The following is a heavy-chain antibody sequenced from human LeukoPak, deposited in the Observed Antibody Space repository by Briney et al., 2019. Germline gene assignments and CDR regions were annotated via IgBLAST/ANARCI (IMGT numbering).Heavy chain of an antibody. CDR1: GGSISSSSYY. CDR2: IYYSGST. J-gene: IGHJ4*02. D-gene: IGHD4-17*01. Sequence: PSETLSLTCTVSGGSISSSSYYWGWIRQPPGKGLEWIGSIYYSGSTYYNPSLKSRVTISVDTSKNQFSLKLSSVTAADTAVYYCARVDYGDGERSDYWGQGTLVTVSS. V-gene: IGHV4-39*07. CDR3: ARVDYGDGERSDY.